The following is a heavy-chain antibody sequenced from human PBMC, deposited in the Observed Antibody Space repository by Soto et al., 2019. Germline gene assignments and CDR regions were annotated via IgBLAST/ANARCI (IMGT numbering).Heavy chain of an antibody. CDR1: GFTFSSYA. Sequence: PGGSLRLSCAASGFTFSSYAMSWVRQAPWKGLEWVSAISGSGGNTYYADSVKGRFTISRDNSKNTLYLQMNSLRAEDTALYYCAKEPSRPAGCFDSWGQGALVTVSS. CDR3: AKEPSRPAGCFDS. CDR2: ISGSGGNT. J-gene: IGHJ4*02. D-gene: IGHD6-19*01. V-gene: IGHV3-23*01.